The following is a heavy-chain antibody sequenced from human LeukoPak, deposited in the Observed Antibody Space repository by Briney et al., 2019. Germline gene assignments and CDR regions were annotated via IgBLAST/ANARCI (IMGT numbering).Heavy chain of an antibody. CDR2: IYPSGST. V-gene: IGHV4-30-2*01. D-gene: IGHD6-13*01. CDR3: ARGALTAAGLFDF. J-gene: IGHJ4*02. Sequence: PSETLSLTCTVSGGSISIGGYYWSWIRQPPGKGLEWIGYIYPSGSTSYNPSLKSRVTISVDKSKNQFSLNLSSVTAADTAVYYCARGALTAAGLFDFWGQGALVTVSS. CDR1: GGSISIGGYY.